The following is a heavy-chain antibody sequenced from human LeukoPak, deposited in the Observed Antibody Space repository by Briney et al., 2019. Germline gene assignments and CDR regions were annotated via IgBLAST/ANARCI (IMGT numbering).Heavy chain of an antibody. D-gene: IGHD6-19*01. Sequence: PSETLSLTCAVYGGSFSGYYWSWIRQPPGKGLEWIGVINHSGSTNYDPSLKSRVTISVDTSKNQFSLKLSSVTAADTAVYYCATEYSSGLTFDYWGQGTLVTVSS. CDR2: INHSGST. CDR1: GGSFSGYY. J-gene: IGHJ4*02. CDR3: ATEYSSGLTFDY. V-gene: IGHV4-34*01.